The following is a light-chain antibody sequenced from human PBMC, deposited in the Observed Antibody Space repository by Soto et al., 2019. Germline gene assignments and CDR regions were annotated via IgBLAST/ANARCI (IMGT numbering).Light chain of an antibody. V-gene: IGKV3-20*01. CDR1: QSLGSTF. CDR2: GAS. Sequence: EILLTQSPGTLSLSPGDRATLSCRASQSLGSTFLAWYQQKSGQRPRLLIYGASDRATDVPDRFSGSGSGADFTLTISRLEPEDFAVYFCQQYGRLPLSFGGGTKVEIK. CDR3: QQYGRLPLS. J-gene: IGKJ4*01.